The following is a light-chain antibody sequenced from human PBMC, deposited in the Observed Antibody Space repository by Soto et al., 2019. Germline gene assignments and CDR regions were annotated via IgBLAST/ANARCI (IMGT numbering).Light chain of an antibody. CDR1: SSDVGYRKF. CDR2: VAS. CDR3: SSYTRSGAV. J-gene: IGLJ2*01. Sequence: QSALTQPASVSGSPGQSTAISCTGTSSDVGYRKFVSWYQHHPGKSPKLIIFVASHRPSGVSNGFSGSNSGNTASLTSSGLQAEDDADYYCSSYTRSGAVFGGGTKLTVL. V-gene: IGLV2-14*03.